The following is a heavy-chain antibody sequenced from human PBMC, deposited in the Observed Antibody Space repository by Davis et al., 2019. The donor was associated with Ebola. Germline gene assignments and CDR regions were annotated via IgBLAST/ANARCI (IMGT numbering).Heavy chain of an antibody. D-gene: IGHD2-15*01. Sequence: GESLKISCAASGFTFSSYGMHWVRQAPGKGLEWVSVIWYDGSNKYYADSVKGRFTISRDNSKNTLYLQMNSLRAEDTAVYYCARDLGYCSGGSCYSSGWFDPWGQGTLVTVSS. CDR1: GFTFSSYG. J-gene: IGHJ5*02. V-gene: IGHV3-33*01. CDR2: IWYDGSNK. CDR3: ARDLGYCSGGSCYSSGWFDP.